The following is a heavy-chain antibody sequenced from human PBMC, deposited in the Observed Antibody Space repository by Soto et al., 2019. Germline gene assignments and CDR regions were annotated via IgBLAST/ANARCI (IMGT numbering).Heavy chain of an antibody. V-gene: IGHV3-43*01. J-gene: IGHJ4*02. CDR2: ISWDGVNT. CDR1: GFTFDDYT. Sequence: EVQLVESGGVVIQPGGSLRLSCAASGFTFDDYTMHWVRQNPGEGLEWVSLISWDGVNTFYSDSVKGRFTISRDNSKNSLYLQTNSLRTEDTALYFFAKVAGAVTPLDQWGQGTLVTASS. D-gene: IGHD4-17*01. CDR3: AKVAGAVTPLDQ.